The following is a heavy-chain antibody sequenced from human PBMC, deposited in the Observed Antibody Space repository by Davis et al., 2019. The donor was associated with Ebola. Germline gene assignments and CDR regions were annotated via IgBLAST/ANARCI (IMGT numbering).Heavy chain of an antibody. D-gene: IGHD3-22*01. CDR2: ITGSGSLT. J-gene: IGHJ4*02. V-gene: IGHV3-23*01. CDR3: ARGYYDSSGYYRRYYFDY. Sequence: GESLKISCAASGFTFSSYAMSWVRQTPGKGLEWVSAITGSGSLTGYADSVKGRFTISRDNAKNSLYLQMNSLRAEDTAVYYCARGYYDSSGYYRRYYFDYWGQGTLVTVSS. CDR1: GFTFSSYA.